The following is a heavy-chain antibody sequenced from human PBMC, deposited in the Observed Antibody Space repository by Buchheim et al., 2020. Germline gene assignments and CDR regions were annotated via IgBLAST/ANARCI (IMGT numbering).Heavy chain of an antibody. CDR3: AHTSAAGPHRYFDY. V-gene: IGHV2-5*02. CDR2: IYWDDDK. Sequence: QITLKESGPTLVKPTQTLTLTCTFSGFSLSTSGVGVGWIRQPPGKALEWLALIYWDDDKRYIPSLKSRLTITKDTSNHPVVLTMTNMDPVDTATYYCAHTSAAGPHRYFDYWGQGTL. D-gene: IGHD6-13*01. CDR1: GFSLSTSGVG. J-gene: IGHJ4*02.